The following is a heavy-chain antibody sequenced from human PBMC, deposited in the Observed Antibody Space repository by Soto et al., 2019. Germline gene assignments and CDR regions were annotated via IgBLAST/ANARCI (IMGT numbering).Heavy chain of an antibody. D-gene: IGHD6-25*01. CDR1: GVIFSSFA. J-gene: IGHJ3*02. CDR2: ISGSGVST. CDR3: SKKKLLAVLAASPHDAFHI. V-gene: IGHV3-23*01. Sequence: GGSLRLSGAACGVIFSSFAINWVRQASWKGLEWLSAISGSGVSTYYADSVKGRFLISRDNSKNTLFLQMNSLRAEDTAIYYCSKKKLLAVLAASPHDAFHICGRATKVTV.